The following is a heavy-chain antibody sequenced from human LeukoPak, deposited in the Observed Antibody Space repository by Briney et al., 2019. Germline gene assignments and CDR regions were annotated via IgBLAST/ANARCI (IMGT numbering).Heavy chain of an antibody. V-gene: IGHV4-38-2*01. CDR1: GYSISSGYY. CDR2: IYYSGST. Sequence: KPSETLSLTCAVSGYSISSGYYWGWIRQPPGKGLEWIGSIYYSGSTYYNPSLKSRVTISVDTSKNQFSLRLSFVTAADTAVYYCARRRYYDSTGYLDWGQGTLITVSS. D-gene: IGHD3-22*01. CDR3: ARRRYYDSTGYLD. J-gene: IGHJ1*01.